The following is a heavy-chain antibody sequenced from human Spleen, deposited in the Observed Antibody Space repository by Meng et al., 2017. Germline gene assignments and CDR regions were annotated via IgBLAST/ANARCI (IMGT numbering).Heavy chain of an antibody. Sequence: QLQIQQLGTRWLETLESFSLACVFTGESFSDYYWSWIRQPPGKGLEWIWEINHSGSTNYNPSLESRATISVDTSQNNLSLKLSSVTAADSAVYYCARGPTTMAHDFDYWGQGTLVTVSS. CDR2: INHSGST. CDR3: ARGPTTMAHDFDY. J-gene: IGHJ4*02. D-gene: IGHD4-11*01. CDR1: GESFSDYY. V-gene: IGHV4-34*01.